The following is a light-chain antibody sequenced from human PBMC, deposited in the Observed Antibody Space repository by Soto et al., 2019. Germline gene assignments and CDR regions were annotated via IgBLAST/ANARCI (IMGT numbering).Light chain of an antibody. Sequence: DIQMTQSPSSLSASVGDGVTFTCRASQGIRNNLAWYQQKPGKAPKRLIYAASSLQSGVPSRFSGSGSGTEFTLTISSLQPEDIATYYCRQYDDLPPTFGQGTRLEIK. J-gene: IGKJ5*01. CDR1: QGIRNN. CDR3: RQYDDLPPT. V-gene: IGKV1-17*01. CDR2: AAS.